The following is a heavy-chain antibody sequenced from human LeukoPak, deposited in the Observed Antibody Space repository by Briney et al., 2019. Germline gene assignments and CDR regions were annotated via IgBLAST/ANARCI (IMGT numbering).Heavy chain of an antibody. J-gene: IGHJ4*02. Sequence: SGRSLRLSCAASGFTFSSYGMHWVRQAPGKGLEWEAVIRYDGSNKYYADSVKGRFTISRDNAKNSLYLQMSSMRVEDTAVYYCTRRPYSSSWYYFDYWGQGTLVTVSS. CDR3: TRRPYSSSWYYFDY. CDR2: IRYDGSNK. CDR1: GFTFSSYG. V-gene: IGHV3-33*01. D-gene: IGHD6-13*01.